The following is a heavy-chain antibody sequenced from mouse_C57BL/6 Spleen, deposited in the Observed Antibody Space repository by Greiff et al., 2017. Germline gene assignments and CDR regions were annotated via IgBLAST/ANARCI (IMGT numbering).Heavy chain of an antibody. CDR2: IDPANGNT. D-gene: IGHD2-5*01. Sequence: VQLQQSVAELVRPGASVKLSCTASGFNIKNTYMHWVKQRPEQGLEWIGRIDPANGNTKYAPKFQGKATITADTSSNTAYLQLSSLTSKYTAIDVCDRSPYYSNCDAMDYWGQGTSVTVSS. CDR1: GFNIKNTY. J-gene: IGHJ4*01. V-gene: IGHV14-3*01. CDR3: DRSPYYSNCDAMDY.